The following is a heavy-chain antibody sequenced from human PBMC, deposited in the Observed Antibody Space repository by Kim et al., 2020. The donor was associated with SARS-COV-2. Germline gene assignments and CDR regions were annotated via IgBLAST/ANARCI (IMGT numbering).Heavy chain of an antibody. CDR2: IHYTGKT. V-gene: IGHV4-59*01. J-gene: IGHJ4*02. CDR3: VRDSWGMLGRD. CDR1: GGSMTNFY. D-gene: IGHD3-10*02. Sequence: SETLSLTCTVSGGSMTNFYWNWIRQSPGMGLQWIGYIHYTGKTNYSPSLRSRVTISLDTSKNQFSLRLNSLSAADTAVYYCVRDSWGMLGRDWGQGTLVTVSS.